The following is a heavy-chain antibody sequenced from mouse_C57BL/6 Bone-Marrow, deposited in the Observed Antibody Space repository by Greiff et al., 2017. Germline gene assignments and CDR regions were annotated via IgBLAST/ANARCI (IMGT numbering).Heavy chain of an antibody. CDR2: ISYDGSN. CDR1: GYSITSGYF. Sequence: DVQLQESGPGLVKPSQSLSLTCSVSGYSITSGYFWYCIRQLPGNELEGMDYISYDGSNNYNPTLKNRISITRDTSKNQLFLKLKSVPTEDTATCYCARRTAYYAFDFWGQGTSVTVSS. J-gene: IGHJ4*01. CDR3: ARRTAYYAFDF. V-gene: IGHV3-6*01.